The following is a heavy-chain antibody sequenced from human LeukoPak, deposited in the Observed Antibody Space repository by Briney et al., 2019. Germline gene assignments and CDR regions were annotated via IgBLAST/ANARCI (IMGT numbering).Heavy chain of an antibody. CDR3: ARGPASGSDFAWFDP. Sequence: SETLSLTCAVYGGSLSNYYWSWIRQPPGKGLEWIGEINDSGSTKFNPSLKSRVTILVDMSKSQFSLELRSVTAADTAIYYCARGPASGSDFAWFDPWGQGTLVTVSS. CDR2: INDSGST. J-gene: IGHJ5*02. V-gene: IGHV4-34*01. D-gene: IGHD3-10*01. CDR1: GGSLSNYY.